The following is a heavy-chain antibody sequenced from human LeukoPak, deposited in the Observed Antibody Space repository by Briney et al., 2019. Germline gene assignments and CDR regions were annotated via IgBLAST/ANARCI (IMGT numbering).Heavy chain of an antibody. D-gene: IGHD2-15*01. CDR1: GGSINNYY. CDR2: IYTRGST. Sequence: SETLSLTCSVSGGSINNYYWSWIRQHAGKGLEWIGRIYTRGSTNYNPSLKSRVTMSVDTSKNQFSLKLSSVTAADTAVYYCARGRYCSADICSGGDAFDIWGQGTMVSDSS. CDR3: ARGRYCSADICSGGDAFDI. J-gene: IGHJ3*02. V-gene: IGHV4-4*07.